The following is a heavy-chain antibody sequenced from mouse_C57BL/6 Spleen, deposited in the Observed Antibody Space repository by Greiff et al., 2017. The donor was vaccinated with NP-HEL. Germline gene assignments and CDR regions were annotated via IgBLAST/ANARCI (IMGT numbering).Heavy chain of an antibody. CDR1: GYTFTDYY. Sequence: VQLQQSGPELVKPGASVKISCKASGYTFTDYYMNWVKQSHGKSLEWIGDINPNNGGTSYNQKFKGKATLTVDKSSSTAYMELRSLTSEDSAVYYCAREGVYSNLYFDYWGQGTTLTVAS. CDR3: AREGVYSNLYFDY. D-gene: IGHD2-5*01. CDR2: INPNNGGT. V-gene: IGHV1-26*01. J-gene: IGHJ2*01.